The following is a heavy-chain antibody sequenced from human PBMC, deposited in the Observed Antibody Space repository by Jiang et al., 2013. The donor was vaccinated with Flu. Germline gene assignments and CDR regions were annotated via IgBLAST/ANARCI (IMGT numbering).Heavy chain of an antibody. J-gene: IGHJ6*02. V-gene: IGHV4-34*01. CDR3: ARGGGNSATGIYYGMDV. D-gene: IGHD4-23*01. CDR1: GGSFSGYY. CDR2: INHSGST. Sequence: LLKPSETLSLTCAVYGGSFSGYYWSWIRQPPGKGLEWIGEINHSGSTNYNPSPKSRVTISVDTSKNQFSLKLSSVTAADTAVYYCARGGGNSATGIYYGMDVWGQGTTVTVSS.